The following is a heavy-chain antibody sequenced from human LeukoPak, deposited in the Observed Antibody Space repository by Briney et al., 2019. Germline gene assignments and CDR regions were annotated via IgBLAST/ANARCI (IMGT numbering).Heavy chain of an antibody. CDR2: IYYSGST. Sequence: SETLSLTCTVSGGSISSYYWSWIRQPPGKGLEWIGYIYYSGSTNYNPSLKSRVTISVDTSKNQFSLKLSSVTAADTAVYYCARSAYYDFWSGWGAFDIWGQGTMVTVSS. V-gene: IGHV4-59*01. CDR3: ARSAYYDFWSGWGAFDI. D-gene: IGHD3-3*01. CDR1: GGSISSYY. J-gene: IGHJ3*02.